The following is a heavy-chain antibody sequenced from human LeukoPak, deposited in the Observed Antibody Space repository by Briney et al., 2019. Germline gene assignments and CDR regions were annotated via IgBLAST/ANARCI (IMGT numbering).Heavy chain of an antibody. Sequence: GASVKVSCTASGYTFTGYYMHWVRQAPGQGLEWMGWINPNSGGTNYAQKFQGRVTMTRDTSISTAYMELSRLRSDDTAVYYCARSLVLLWFGELSPFDYWGQGTLVTVSS. CDR2: INPNSGGT. D-gene: IGHD3-10*01. CDR3: ARSLVLLWFGELSPFDY. V-gene: IGHV1-2*02. CDR1: GYTFTGYY. J-gene: IGHJ4*02.